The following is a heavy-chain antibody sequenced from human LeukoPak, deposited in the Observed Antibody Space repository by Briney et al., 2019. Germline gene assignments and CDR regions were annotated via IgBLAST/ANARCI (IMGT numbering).Heavy chain of an antibody. J-gene: IGHJ4*02. Sequence: GGSLRLSCAASGFTFSTYGVHWVRQAPGKGLEWVAFIQYNGGNKYYADSVKGRFTISRDNSQNTLYLQMNSLRAEDTAVYYCAKDLSQYDSSGYRYFDYWGQGSPVTVSS. CDR2: IQYNGGNK. D-gene: IGHD3-22*01. V-gene: IGHV3-30*02. CDR1: GFTFSTYG. CDR3: AKDLSQYDSSGYRYFDY.